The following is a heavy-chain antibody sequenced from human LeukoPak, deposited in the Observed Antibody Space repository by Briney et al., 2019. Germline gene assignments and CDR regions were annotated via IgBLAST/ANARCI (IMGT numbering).Heavy chain of an antibody. Sequence: PGGSLRLSCAASGFTFSSYAMSWVRQAPGKGLEWVSALSGSGGSTFYADSVKGRFTISRDNSKNTLYLQMNSLRAEDTAVYYCASALYSSGWYYFDYWGQGTLVTVSS. J-gene: IGHJ4*02. V-gene: IGHV3-23*01. D-gene: IGHD6-19*01. CDR2: LSGSGGST. CDR3: ASALYSSGWYYFDY. CDR1: GFTFSSYA.